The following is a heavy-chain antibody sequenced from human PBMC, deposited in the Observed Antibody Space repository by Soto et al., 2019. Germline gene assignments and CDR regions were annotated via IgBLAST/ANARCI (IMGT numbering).Heavy chain of an antibody. V-gene: IGHV5-51*01. D-gene: IGHD5-18*01. Sequence: PGESLKISFKGSGYSFTNYWIAWVRQMPGKGLEWMGIIYPSDSDSRYIPSFQGQVTISADKSINTAYLHWRSLKASDTAMYYCVRSRVRLPPLPDYWGQGTLVTVSS. CDR3: VRSRVRLPPLPDY. CDR1: GYSFTNYW. J-gene: IGHJ4*02. CDR2: IYPSDSDS.